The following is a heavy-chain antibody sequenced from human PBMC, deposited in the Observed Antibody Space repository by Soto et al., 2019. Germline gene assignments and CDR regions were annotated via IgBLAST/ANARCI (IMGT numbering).Heavy chain of an antibody. CDR1: GGSISSYY. J-gene: IGHJ3*01. CDR3: ARRYGSAFDF. CDR2: IYYSGST. V-gene: IGHV4-59*01. Sequence: SETLSLTCTVSGGSISSYYWSWIRQPPGKGLEWIGYIYYSGSTNYNPSLKGRVTISVDTSKNQFSLKLTSVTAADTAVYYCARRYGSAFDFWGQGTMVTVS. D-gene: IGHD3-10*01.